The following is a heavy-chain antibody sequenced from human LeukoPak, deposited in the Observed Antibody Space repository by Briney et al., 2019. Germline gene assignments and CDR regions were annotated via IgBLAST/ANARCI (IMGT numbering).Heavy chain of an antibody. J-gene: IGHJ4*02. CDR1: GYTFTSYG. V-gene: IGHV1-18*01. D-gene: IGHD4-17*01. Sequence: ASVTVSCKASGYTFTSYGISWVRQAPGQGLEWMGWISAYNGNTNYAQKLQGRVTMTTDTSTSTAYMELRSLRSDDTAVYYCARVQFDYGDFDYWGQGTLVTVSS. CDR3: ARVQFDYGDFDY. CDR2: ISAYNGNT.